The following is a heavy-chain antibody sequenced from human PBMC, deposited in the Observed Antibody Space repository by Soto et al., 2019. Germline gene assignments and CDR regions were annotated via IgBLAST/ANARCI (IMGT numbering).Heavy chain of an antibody. CDR1: GFTFSSYS. J-gene: IGHJ5*01. CDR2: ISSSFITI. D-gene: IGHD2-2*01. CDR3: ARDCPGSSTTCYGNEWFDS. V-gene: IGHV3-48*01. Sequence: EVQLVESGGGLVQPGGSLRLPCAASGFTFSSYSMNWVRQAPGKGLEWVSYISSSFITIYYADSVKGRFTISRDNAKNSLYLQMNSLRAEDTAVYYCARDCPGSSTTCYGNEWFDSWGQGTLVTVSS.